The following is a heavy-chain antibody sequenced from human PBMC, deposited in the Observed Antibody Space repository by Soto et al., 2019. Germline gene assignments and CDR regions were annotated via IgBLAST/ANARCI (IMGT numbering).Heavy chain of an antibody. CDR3: ARARSGYYYDSSGFSWFDP. CDR2: IIPIFGTA. CDR1: GGSFSSYA. Sequence: SVKVSCKASGGSFSSYAINSVRQAPGQGLEWMGGIIPIFGTANYAQKFQGRVTITADESTSTGYMELSSLRSEDTAVYYCARARSGYYYDSSGFSWFDPWGQ. D-gene: IGHD3-22*01. J-gene: IGHJ5*02. V-gene: IGHV1-69*13.